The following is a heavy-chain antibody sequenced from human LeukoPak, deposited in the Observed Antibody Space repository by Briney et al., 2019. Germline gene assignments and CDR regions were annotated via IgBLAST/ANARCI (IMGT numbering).Heavy chain of an antibody. Sequence: GRSLRLSCAASGFTFSSYGMHWVRQAPGKGLDWLTVISNDGSKTYYADSVKGRFTISRDNSKNTLYLQLNSLRAEDTAVYYRATEVAAGGPQDYWGQGTLVTVST. CDR1: GFTFSSYG. V-gene: IGHV3-30*03. CDR2: ISNDGSKT. D-gene: IGHD6-13*01. J-gene: IGHJ4*02. CDR3: ATEVAAGGPQDY.